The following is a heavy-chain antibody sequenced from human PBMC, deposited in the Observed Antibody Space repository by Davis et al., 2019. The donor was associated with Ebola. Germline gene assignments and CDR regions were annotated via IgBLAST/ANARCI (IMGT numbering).Heavy chain of an antibody. CDR3: ARVSIPGGYQYMDV. J-gene: IGHJ6*03. V-gene: IGHV3-23*01. Sequence: GESLKISCAASGFTFSSYSMNWVRQAPGKGLEWVSALSDTAGNTYYADSVKGRFSISRDKSENTLYLHMDSLRAEDTAIYYCARVSIPGGYQYMDVWGKGTTVTVSS. D-gene: IGHD2-2*01. CDR1: GFTFSSYS. CDR2: LSDTAGNT.